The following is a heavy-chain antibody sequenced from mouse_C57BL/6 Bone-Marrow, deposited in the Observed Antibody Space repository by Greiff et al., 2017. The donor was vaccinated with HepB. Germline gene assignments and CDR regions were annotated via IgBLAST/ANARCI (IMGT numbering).Heavy chain of an antibody. CDR3: TFVYYYGSSAWFAY. CDR1: GFNIKDDY. CDR2: IDPENGDT. D-gene: IGHD1-1*01. J-gene: IGHJ3*01. Sequence: DVKLQESGAELVRPGASVKLSCTASGFNIKDDYMHWVKQRPEQGLEWIGWIDPENGDTEYASKFQGKATITADTSSNTAYLQLSSLTSEDTAVYYCTFVYYYGSSAWFAYWGQGTLVTVSA. V-gene: IGHV14-4*01.